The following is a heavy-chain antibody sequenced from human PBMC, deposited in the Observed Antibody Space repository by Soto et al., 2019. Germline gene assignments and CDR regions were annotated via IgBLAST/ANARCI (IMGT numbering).Heavy chain of an antibody. J-gene: IGHJ3*02. V-gene: IGHV1-18*01. Sequence: ASVKVSCKASGYTFTSYGISWVRQAPGQGLEWMGWISAYNGNTSYAQKLQGRVTMTTDTSTSTAYMELRSLRSDDTAVYYCARDGSLSIMINFGGVTRAFDIRGQGTLVTVS. CDR1: GYTFTSYG. CDR3: ARDGSLSIMINFGGVTRAFDI. CDR2: ISAYNGNT. D-gene: IGHD3-16*01.